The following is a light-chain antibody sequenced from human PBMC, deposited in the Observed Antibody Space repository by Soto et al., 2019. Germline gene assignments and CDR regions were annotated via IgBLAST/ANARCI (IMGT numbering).Light chain of an antibody. CDR3: QKCNSAPIT. Sequence: DIQVTQSPSSLSASVGDRVTITCRASQGISNYLAWYQHKPGKVPKLLIYAASTLQSGVPSRFRGSGSGTDFTLTISSLQPEDVATYSCQKCNSAPITFGQGTRLEIK. V-gene: IGKV1-27*01. J-gene: IGKJ5*01. CDR1: QGISNY. CDR2: AAS.